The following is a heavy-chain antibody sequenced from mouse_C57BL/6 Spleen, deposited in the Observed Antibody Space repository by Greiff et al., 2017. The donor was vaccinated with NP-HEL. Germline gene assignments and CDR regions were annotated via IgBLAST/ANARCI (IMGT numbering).Heavy chain of an antibody. Sequence: VQLQQSGAELVKPGASVKISCKASGYAFSSYWMNWVKQRPGKGLEWIGQIYPGDGDTNYNGKFKGKATLTADKSSSTAYMQLSSLTSEDSAVYFCARREYYYGSSRGFAYWGQGTLVTVSA. J-gene: IGHJ3*01. CDR3: ARREYYYGSSRGFAY. V-gene: IGHV1-80*01. D-gene: IGHD1-1*01. CDR1: GYAFSSYW. CDR2: IYPGDGDT.